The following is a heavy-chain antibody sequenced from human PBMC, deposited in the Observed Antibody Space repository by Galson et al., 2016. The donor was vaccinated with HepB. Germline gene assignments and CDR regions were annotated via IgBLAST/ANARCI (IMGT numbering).Heavy chain of an antibody. CDR1: GFTFSDYY. Sequence: SLRLSCAASGFTFSDYYLSWIRQAPGKGLEWISYISNSISYTYYADAVKGRFTISRDNAENSLYLQMNSLRVEDTAVYYCARDRGSNSLKGYGMDVWGQGTTVTVSS. V-gene: IGHV3-11*05. D-gene: IGHD3-10*01. J-gene: IGHJ6*02. CDR2: ISNSISYT. CDR3: ARDRGSNSLKGYGMDV.